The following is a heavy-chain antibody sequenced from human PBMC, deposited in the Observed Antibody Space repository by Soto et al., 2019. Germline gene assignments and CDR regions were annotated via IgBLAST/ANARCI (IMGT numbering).Heavy chain of an antibody. CDR2: IYTTGNI. V-gene: IGHV4-4*07. Sequence: QVQLLESGPGLVKPTETLSLKCNVYGASTAIYYWSGIRQSAGKGLEWIGRIYTTGNINYNPSLRSRVTLSRDSSTNQVFLKLTSVTAADTAVYYCVRDRLNWFDPWGQGVLVTVSS. CDR3: VRDRLNWFDP. CDR1: GASTAIYY. J-gene: IGHJ5*02.